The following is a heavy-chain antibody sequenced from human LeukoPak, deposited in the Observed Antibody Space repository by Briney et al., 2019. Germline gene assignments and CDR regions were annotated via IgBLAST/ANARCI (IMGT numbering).Heavy chain of an antibody. D-gene: IGHD3-22*01. V-gene: IGHV1-69*05. CDR1: GGTFSSYA. CDR2: IIPIFHTT. J-gene: IGHJ3*02. CDR3: ARDIPGSSGYFNDAFDM. Sequence: ASVRVSCKAPGGTFSSYAISWVRQAPGQGLEWMGRIIPIFHTTNYAQKFQGRVTITTEQSTSTAYMELSSLRSEDTAVYYCARDIPGSSGYFNDAFDMWGQGTMVTVSS.